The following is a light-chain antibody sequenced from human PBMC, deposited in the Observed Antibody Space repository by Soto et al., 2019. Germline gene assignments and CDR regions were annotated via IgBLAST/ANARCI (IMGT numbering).Light chain of an antibody. CDR1: QSVSSY. Sequence: EIVLTQSPATLSLSPGERATLSCRSSQSVSSYLAWYQQKPVQAPRLLIYDASNRATGIPARFSGSGSGSDFTITISSLEPEDFAVYYCQQRNNWPTELTFGGGTKVEIK. CDR3: QQRNNWPTELT. V-gene: IGKV3-11*01. J-gene: IGKJ4*01. CDR2: DAS.